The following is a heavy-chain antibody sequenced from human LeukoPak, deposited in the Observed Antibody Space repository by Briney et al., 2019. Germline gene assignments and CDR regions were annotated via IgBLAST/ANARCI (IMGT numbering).Heavy chain of an antibody. CDR2: INPNSGGT. CDR1: GYTFTGYY. J-gene: IGHJ4*02. Sequence: ASVTVSCKASGYTFTGYYLHWVRQAPGQGLEWLGWINPNSGGTNYAQKFQGRVTMTRDTSISTAYMELSGLRSDDTAVYYCARTVPNAVTTLSYWGQGTLVTVSP. D-gene: IGHD4-17*01. V-gene: IGHV1-2*02. CDR3: ARTVPNAVTTLSY.